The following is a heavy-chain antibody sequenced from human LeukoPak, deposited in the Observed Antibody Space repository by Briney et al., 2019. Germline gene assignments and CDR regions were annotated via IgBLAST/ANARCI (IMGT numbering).Heavy chain of an antibody. J-gene: IGHJ3*01. V-gene: IGHV3-23*01. CDR2: ISGSGDNT. CDR3: AGYLGSFKSHDAFDL. Sequence: GGSLRLSCAASGFTFSRCIMSWVRQAPGRGLEWVSVISGSGDNTDYADSVRGRFTISRDNSNNTLYLQMNSLRAEDTAVYYCAGYLGSFKSHDAFDLWGQGTMATVSS. CDR1: GFTFSRCI. D-gene: IGHD1-26*01.